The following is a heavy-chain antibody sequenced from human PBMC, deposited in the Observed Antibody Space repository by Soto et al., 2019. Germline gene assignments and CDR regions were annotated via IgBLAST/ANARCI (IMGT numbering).Heavy chain of an antibody. CDR2: IYYSGST. Sequence: QVQLQESGPGLVKPSQTLSLTCTVSGGSISSGGYYWSWIRQHPGKGLEWIGYIYYSGSTYYNPSLRGRVTISVDTSKNQFSLKLSSVTAADTAVYYCARAPLWFGESYPYNQYYFDYWGQGTLVTVSS. CDR3: ARAPLWFGESYPYNQYYFDY. J-gene: IGHJ4*02. D-gene: IGHD3-10*01. CDR1: GGSISSGGYY. V-gene: IGHV4-31*03.